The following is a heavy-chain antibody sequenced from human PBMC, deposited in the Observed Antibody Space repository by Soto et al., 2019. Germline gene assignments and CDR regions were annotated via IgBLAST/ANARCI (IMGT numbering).Heavy chain of an antibody. CDR3: AHNDVRGLVGYIAEFDN. Sequence: SGPTLVKPTQTLTLTCTFSGFSLSTSGVGVGWIRQPPGKALEWLAVIYWNEDKRYSPALKSRLTITKDTSKNQVVLTMTNMDPVDTATYYCAHNDVRGLVGYIAEFDNWGQGTLVTVSS. CDR2: IYWNEDK. D-gene: IGHD6-13*01. J-gene: IGHJ4*02. V-gene: IGHV2-5*01. CDR1: GFSLSTSGVG.